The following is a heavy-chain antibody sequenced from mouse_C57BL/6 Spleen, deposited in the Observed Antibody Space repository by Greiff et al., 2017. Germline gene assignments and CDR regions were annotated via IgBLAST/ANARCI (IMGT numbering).Heavy chain of an antibody. CDR2: INPNNGGT. CDR3: AREGPLGNYAMDY. CDR1: GYTFTDYN. V-gene: IGHV1-18*01. J-gene: IGHJ4*01. D-gene: IGHD4-1*01. Sequence: EVQLQQSGPELVKPGASVKIPCKASGYTFTDYNMDWVKQSHGKSLEWIGDINPNNGGTIYNQKFKGKATLTVDKSSSTAYMELRSLTSEDTAVYYCAREGPLGNYAMDYWGQGTSVTVSS.